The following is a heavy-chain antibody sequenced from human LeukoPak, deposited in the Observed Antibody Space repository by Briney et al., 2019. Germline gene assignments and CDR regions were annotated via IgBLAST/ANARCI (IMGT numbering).Heavy chain of an antibody. CDR3: ARVRRAVAGTGATLGY. Sequence: GPSVNVSCKASGYTCTVHYMHWVRQAPGQGLELMGCINPNSGGTNYAQKFQGRVTMTRDTSISTAYMELSRLRSDDTAVYYCARVRRAVAGTGATLGYSGQGTLVTVSS. J-gene: IGHJ4*02. CDR2: INPNSGGT. D-gene: IGHD6-19*01. V-gene: IGHV1-2*02. CDR1: GYTCTVHY.